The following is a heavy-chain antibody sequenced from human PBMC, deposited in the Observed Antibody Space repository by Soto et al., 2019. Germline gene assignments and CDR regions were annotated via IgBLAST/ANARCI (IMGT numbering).Heavy chain of an antibody. CDR1: GYTFTTSG. Sequence: QGQLVQSGGEVKKPGASVKVSCKASGYTFTTSGVSWVRQAPGQGLEWMGWVSGYNGNTKYEEKSHDRVTRTTATSTSTAYLEWRSLTTDDTGVYYCARAGELPYYSYGMDVWGQGTTVIGSS. CDR3: ARAGELPYYSYGMDV. J-gene: IGHJ6*02. D-gene: IGHD1-7*01. CDR2: VSGYNGNT. V-gene: IGHV1-18*01.